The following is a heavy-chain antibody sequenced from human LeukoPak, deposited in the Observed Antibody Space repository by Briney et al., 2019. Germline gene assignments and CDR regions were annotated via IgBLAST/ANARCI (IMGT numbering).Heavy chain of an antibody. J-gene: IGHJ4*02. Sequence: SETLSLTCTVSGGSISSYYWSWIRQPPGKGPEWIGYSYYSESTNYNPSLNSRVTISVDTSKNQFSLKLSSVTAADTAVYYCAGGLWSGYSDYWGQGTLVTVSS. D-gene: IGHD3-3*01. CDR3: AGGLWSGYSDY. CDR2: SYYSEST. CDR1: GGSISSYY. V-gene: IGHV4-59*01.